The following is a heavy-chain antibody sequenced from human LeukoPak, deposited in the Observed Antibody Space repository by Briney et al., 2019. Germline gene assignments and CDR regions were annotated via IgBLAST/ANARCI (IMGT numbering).Heavy chain of an antibody. J-gene: IGHJ4*02. CDR3: AGYCSGGSCYLPSY. CDR1: GGSFSCYY. Sequence: SETLSLTCAVYGGSFSCYYWSWIRQPPGKGLEWIGEINHSGSTNYNPSLKSRVTISVDTSKNQFSLKLSSVTAADTAVYYCAGYCSGGSCYLPSYWGQGTLVTVSS. D-gene: IGHD2-15*01. CDR2: INHSGST. V-gene: IGHV4-34*01.